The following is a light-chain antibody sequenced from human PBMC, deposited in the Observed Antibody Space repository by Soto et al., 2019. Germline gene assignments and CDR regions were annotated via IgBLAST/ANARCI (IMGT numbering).Light chain of an antibody. CDR2: DTT. Sequence: QTVVTQQPSLTVSPGGTVTLTCDSSTGAVNSGHFPCWFQQKPGQTPRTLIYDTTNKYSWTPDRFSGSLLGGKAALTLSDAQPEDEADYYCSLFYSGVRVFGGGTQLTVL. CDR1: TGAVNSGHF. V-gene: IGLV7-46*01. J-gene: IGLJ3*02. CDR3: SLFYSGVRV.